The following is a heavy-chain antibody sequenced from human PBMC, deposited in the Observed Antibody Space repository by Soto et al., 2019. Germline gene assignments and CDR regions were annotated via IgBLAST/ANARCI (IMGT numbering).Heavy chain of an antibody. CDR2: IDPSDSYT. CDR3: ARLRYYYYGMDV. CDR1: GYSFTSYW. J-gene: IGHJ6*02. Sequence: GASLKISCKGSGYSFTSYWISWVRQMPGKGLEWMGRIDPSDSYTNYSPSFQGHVTISADKSISTAYLQWSSLKASDTVMYYCARLRYYYYGMDVWGQGTTVTVSS. V-gene: IGHV5-10-1*01.